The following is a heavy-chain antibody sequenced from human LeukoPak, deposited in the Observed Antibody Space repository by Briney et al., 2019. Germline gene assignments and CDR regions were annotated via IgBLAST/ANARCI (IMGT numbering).Heavy chain of an antibody. CDR2: ISESGTT. Sequence: SETLSLTCSVSGGSISSYNWNWIRQPQGKGLEWIGYISESGTTNYNSSLENRVTLSLDTSKSQISLNLRSATVADTAVYYCARQDALGKYPPPYYMDVWGKGTTVIVS. D-gene: IGHD3-16*01. J-gene: IGHJ6*03. V-gene: IGHV4-59*08. CDR1: GGSISSYN. CDR3: ARQDALGKYPPPYYMDV.